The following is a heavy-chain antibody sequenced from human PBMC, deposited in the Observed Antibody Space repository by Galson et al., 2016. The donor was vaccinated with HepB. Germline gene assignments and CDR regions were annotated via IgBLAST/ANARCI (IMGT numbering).Heavy chain of an antibody. J-gene: IGHJ4*02. CDR2: ISGGGVST. Sequence: LRLSCAASGFTFSNYAMSWVRQAPGKGLQWVSGISGGGVSTHYADSVKGRFTISRDNSKNTLYLQMNSLRAEDTAVYYCAEGRYCGGYCYSSDYWGQGTLVTVSS. CDR1: GFTFSNYA. V-gene: IGHV3-23*01. CDR3: AEGRYCGGYCYSSDY. D-gene: IGHD2-21*02.